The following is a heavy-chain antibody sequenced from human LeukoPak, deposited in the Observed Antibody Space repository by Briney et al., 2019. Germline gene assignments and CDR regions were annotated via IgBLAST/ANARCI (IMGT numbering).Heavy chain of an antibody. CDR2: ISYDGSNK. Sequence: GGSLRLSCAASGFSFSSYGLHWVRQAPGKGLEWVAVISYDGSNKYYADSVRGRFTISRDNSKKMLYLQMNSLRAEDTAVYYCAKSTAYSITMIVVIKPMDVWGQGTTVIVSS. J-gene: IGHJ6*02. CDR1: GFSFSSYG. V-gene: IGHV3-30*18. D-gene: IGHD3-22*01. CDR3: AKSTAYSITMIVVIKPMDV.